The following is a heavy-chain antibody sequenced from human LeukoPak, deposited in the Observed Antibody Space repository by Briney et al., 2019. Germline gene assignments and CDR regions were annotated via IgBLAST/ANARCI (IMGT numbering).Heavy chain of an antibody. CDR1: GFTFSGSA. J-gene: IGHJ5*02. CDR2: IRSKANSYAT. CDR3: TRHLYCSSTSCYGDWFDP. V-gene: IGHV3-73*01. Sequence: GGSLKLSCAASGFTFSGSAMHWVRQASGKGLEWVGRIRSKANSYATAYAASVKGSFTISRDDSKNTAYPQMNSLKTEDTAVYYCTRHLYCSSTSCYGDWFDPWGQGTLVTVSS. D-gene: IGHD2-2*01.